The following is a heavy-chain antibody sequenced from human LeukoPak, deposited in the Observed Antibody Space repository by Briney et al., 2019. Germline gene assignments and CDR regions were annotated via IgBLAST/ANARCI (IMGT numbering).Heavy chain of an antibody. V-gene: IGHV3-64*01. CDR1: GFTFSSYA. Sequence: VESLRLSCAASGFTFSSYAMHWVRQAPGKGLEYVSGISSNGGSTYYANSVKGRFTISRDNSKNTLYLQMGSLRAEDMAVYYCAREYSSSSVDYWGQGTLVTVSS. D-gene: IGHD6-6*01. CDR3: AREYSSSSVDY. J-gene: IGHJ4*02. CDR2: ISSNGGST.